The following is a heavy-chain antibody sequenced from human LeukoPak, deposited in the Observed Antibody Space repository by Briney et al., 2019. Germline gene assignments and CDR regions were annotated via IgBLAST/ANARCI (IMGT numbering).Heavy chain of an antibody. V-gene: IGHV1-3*01. Sequence: ASVKVSCKASGYTFTSYAMHWMRQAPGQRLEWMGWINAGNGNTKYSQKFQGRVTITRDTSASTAYMELSSLRSEDTAVYYCARAYMVRGVIIGYWGQGTLVTVSS. CDR1: GYTFTSYA. CDR2: INAGNGNT. J-gene: IGHJ4*02. D-gene: IGHD3-10*01. CDR3: ARAYMVRGVIIGY.